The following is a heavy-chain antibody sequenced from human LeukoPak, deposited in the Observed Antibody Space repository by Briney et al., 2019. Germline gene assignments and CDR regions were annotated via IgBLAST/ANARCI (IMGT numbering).Heavy chain of an antibody. Sequence: GGSLRLSCAASGFTFSSYSMIWVRQPPGKGLEWVSSIFPSGGEIHYADSVRGRFTISRDNSKSTLSLQMNSLRAEGTAIYYCATYRQVLLPFESWGQGTLVTVSS. V-gene: IGHV3-23*01. CDR2: IFPSGGEI. D-gene: IGHD2/OR15-2a*01. J-gene: IGHJ4*02. CDR1: GFTFSSYS. CDR3: ATYRQVLLPFES.